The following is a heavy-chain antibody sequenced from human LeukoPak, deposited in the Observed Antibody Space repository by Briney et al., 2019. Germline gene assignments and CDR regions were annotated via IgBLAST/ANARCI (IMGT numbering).Heavy chain of an antibody. V-gene: IGHV3-74*01. J-gene: IGHJ4*02. D-gene: IGHD6-19*01. CDR2: INTDGTVT. CDR3: ATKQWLAPPPDS. Sequence: GGSLRLSCAASGFTFSKYWMLWVRQAPGKGLESVSRINTDGTVTTYADSVKGRFTVSKDNADNTMFLQMNSVRDEDTAVYYCATKQWLAPPPDSWGQGTPVTVSS. CDR1: GFTFSKYW.